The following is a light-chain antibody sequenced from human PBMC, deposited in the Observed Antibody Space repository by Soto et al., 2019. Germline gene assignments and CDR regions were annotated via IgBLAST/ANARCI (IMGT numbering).Light chain of an antibody. CDR1: ISNLGSNF. CDR2: RND. Sequence: QSVLTQPPSASGTPGQRVTISCSGSISNLGSNFVFWYQQLPRAAPKLLISRNDQRPSGVPDRFSGSKSGTSASLAISGLRSEDEADYHCAAWDDSLSGVVFGGGTKLTVL. V-gene: IGLV1-47*01. J-gene: IGLJ3*02. CDR3: AAWDDSLSGVV.